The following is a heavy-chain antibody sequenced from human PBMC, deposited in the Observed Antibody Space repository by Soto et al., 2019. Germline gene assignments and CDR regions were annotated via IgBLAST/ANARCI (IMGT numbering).Heavy chain of an antibody. CDR1: GFTFTRYS. V-gene: IGHV3-21*01. CDR3: ARESEDLTSNFDY. CDR2: ISSTTNYI. J-gene: IGHJ4*02. Sequence: EVQLVESGGGLVKPGGSLRLSCAASGFTFTRYSMNWVRQAPGKGLEWVSSISSTTNYIYYADSMKGRFTVSRDNAKNSVYLDMNSLSAEDTAMYYCARESEDLTSNFDYWGQGTLVSVSS.